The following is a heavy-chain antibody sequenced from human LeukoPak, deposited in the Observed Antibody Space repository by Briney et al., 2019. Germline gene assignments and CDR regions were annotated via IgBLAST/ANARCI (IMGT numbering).Heavy chain of an antibody. J-gene: IGHJ5*02. Sequence: PGGSLRLSCAASGFTFSSYSMNWVRQAPGKGLEWVSSISSSSSYIYYADSVKGRFTISRNNAKNSLYLQMNSLRAEDTAVYYCARVGDGYNMGDWFDPWGQGTLVTVSS. D-gene: IGHD5-24*01. CDR2: ISSSSSYI. CDR3: ARVGDGYNMGDWFDP. V-gene: IGHV3-21*01. CDR1: GFTFSSYS.